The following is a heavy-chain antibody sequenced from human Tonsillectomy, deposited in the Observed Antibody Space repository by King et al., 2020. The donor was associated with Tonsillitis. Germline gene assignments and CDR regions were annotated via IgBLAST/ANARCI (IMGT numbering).Heavy chain of an antibody. Sequence: VQLVESGGGVVRPGRSLRLSCAASGFTFSSYGMHWVRQAPGKGLEWVALIWYDGSNKYYADSVKGRFTISRDNSENTLYLQMNSLRAEDTAVYYCASSAGTFSYYYYMDVWGKGTTVTVSS. CDR1: GFTFSSYG. J-gene: IGHJ6*03. D-gene: IGHD6-13*01. CDR2: IWYDGSNK. CDR3: ASSAGTFSYYYYMDV. V-gene: IGHV3-33*08.